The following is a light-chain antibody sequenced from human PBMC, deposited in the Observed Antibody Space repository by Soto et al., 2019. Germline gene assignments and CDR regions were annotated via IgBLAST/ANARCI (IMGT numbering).Light chain of an antibody. J-gene: IGLJ2*01. V-gene: IGLV1-47*02. Sequence: QSVLTQPPSESVTPGQRVTISCSGSSSNIGSNYVYWYQQLPGTAPKLLIYSNNQRPSGVPDRFSGSKSGTSASLAISGLRSEDEADYYCAAWDDSLSGVVFGGGIKLTVL. CDR2: SNN. CDR1: SSNIGSNY. CDR3: AAWDDSLSGVV.